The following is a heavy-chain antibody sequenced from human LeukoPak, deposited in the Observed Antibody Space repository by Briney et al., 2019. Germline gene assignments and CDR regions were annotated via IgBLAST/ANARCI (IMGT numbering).Heavy chain of an antibody. Sequence: GGSLRLSCAASGFTFSSYSMNWVRQAPGKGLEWVSVIYSGGSTYYADSVKGRFTISRDNSKNTLYLQMNSLRAEDTAVYYCARDGEMATSYFDYWGQGTLVTVSS. D-gene: IGHD5-24*01. V-gene: IGHV3-53*01. CDR2: IYSGGST. CDR1: GFTFSSYS. J-gene: IGHJ4*02. CDR3: ARDGEMATSYFDY.